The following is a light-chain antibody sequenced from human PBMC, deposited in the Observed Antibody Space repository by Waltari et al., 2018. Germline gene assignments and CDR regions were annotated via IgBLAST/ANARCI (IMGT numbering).Light chain of an antibody. CDR3: HQYNNWPPWT. J-gene: IGKJ1*01. CDR1: QSISSN. Sequence: EIVMTQSPAPLSVSPGEGATLSCRASQSISSNLAWYQQIPGQAPRLLIFATSTRATGVPARFRGSGSGTEFTLTISSMQSEDFAIYYCHQYNNWPPWTFGQGTKVEIK. CDR2: ATS. V-gene: IGKV3-15*01.